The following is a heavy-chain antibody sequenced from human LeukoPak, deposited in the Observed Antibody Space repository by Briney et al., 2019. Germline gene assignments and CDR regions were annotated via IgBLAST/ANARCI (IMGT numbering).Heavy chain of an antibody. V-gene: IGHV1-8*01. CDR2: MNPNSGNT. CDR1: GYTFTSYD. CDR3: ANFRGAIPDYYYYGMDI. D-gene: IGHD4/OR15-4a*01. J-gene: IGHJ6*02. Sequence: ASVKVSCKASGYTFTSYDINWVRQATGQGLEWMGWMNPNSGNTGYAQKFQGRVTMTRNTSISTAYMELSSLRPEDTAVYYCANFRGAIPDYYYYGMDIWGQGTTVTVSS.